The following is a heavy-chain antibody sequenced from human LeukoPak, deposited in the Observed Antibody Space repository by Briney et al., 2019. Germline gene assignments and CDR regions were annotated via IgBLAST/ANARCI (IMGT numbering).Heavy chain of an antibody. J-gene: IGHJ4*02. CDR2: ISWEGDTT. Sequence: PGGSLRLSCAASGFTFDDYAMHWVRQAPGKGLEWVSLISWEGDTTYYADSVRGRFTISRDNSKNSLYLQMNSLRTEGTAFYYCTRDTDYGSATNYFDYWGQGTLVSVSS. V-gene: IGHV3-43*01. D-gene: IGHD3-10*01. CDR3: TRDTDYGSATNYFDY. CDR1: GFTFDDYA.